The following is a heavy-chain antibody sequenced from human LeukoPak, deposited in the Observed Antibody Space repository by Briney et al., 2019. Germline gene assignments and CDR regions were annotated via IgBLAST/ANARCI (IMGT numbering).Heavy chain of an antibody. Sequence: GGSLRLSCAASGFTFDDYAMHWVRQAPGKGLEWVSGISWSSGSIGYADSVKGRFTISRDNAKNSLYLQMNSLRAEDTALYYCAKDDYGDPKGAFDIWGQGTMVTVSS. V-gene: IGHV3-9*01. D-gene: IGHD4-17*01. J-gene: IGHJ3*02. CDR2: ISWSSGSI. CDR3: AKDDYGDPKGAFDI. CDR1: GFTFDDYA.